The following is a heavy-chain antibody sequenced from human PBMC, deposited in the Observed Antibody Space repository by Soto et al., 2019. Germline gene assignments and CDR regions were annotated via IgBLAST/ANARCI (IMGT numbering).Heavy chain of an antibody. Sequence: PSETLSLTCPVSGCSISSYYWSWIRQPPGKGLEWIGYIYYSGSTNYNPSLKSRVTISVDTSKNQFSLKLSSVTAADTAVYYCASGPTEDQRRLWFGENYGMDVWGQGTTVTVSS. CDR2: IYYSGST. CDR3: ASGPTEDQRRLWFGENYGMDV. V-gene: IGHV4-59*01. J-gene: IGHJ6*02. CDR1: GCSISSYY. D-gene: IGHD3-10*01.